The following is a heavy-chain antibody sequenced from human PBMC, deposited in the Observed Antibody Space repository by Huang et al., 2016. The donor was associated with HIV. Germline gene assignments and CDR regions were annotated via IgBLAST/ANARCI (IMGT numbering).Heavy chain of an antibody. CDR3: ARGPSPWLQEAFDI. D-gene: IGHD5-12*01. V-gene: IGHV4-59*01. CDR2: IYYSGST. CDR1: GGSIRSYY. Sequence: QVQLQESGPGLVKPSETLSLTCTVSGGSIRSYYWSWIRQPPGKGLECIGYIYYSGSTNYNPALKSRVTISVDTSKNQCSLKLRSVTAADTAVYYCARGPSPWLQEAFDIWGQGTMVTVSS. J-gene: IGHJ3*02.